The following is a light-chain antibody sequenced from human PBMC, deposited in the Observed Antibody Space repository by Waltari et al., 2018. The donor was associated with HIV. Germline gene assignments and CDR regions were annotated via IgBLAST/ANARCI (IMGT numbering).Light chain of an antibody. CDR1: RSNIGAGHF. Sequence: QSALTQPPSVSGAPGQRVTISCPRNRSNIGAGHFVHWYQHLPGTAPKLLVYSDINRPSGVPDRFSGSKSGTSASLVITGLQAEDEADYYCQSYDSSLRASVFGGGTKLTVL. CDR2: SDI. J-gene: IGLJ2*01. V-gene: IGLV1-40*01. CDR3: QSYDSSLRASV.